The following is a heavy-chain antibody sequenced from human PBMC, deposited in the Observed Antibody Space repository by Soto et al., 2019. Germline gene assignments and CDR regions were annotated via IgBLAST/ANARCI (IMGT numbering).Heavy chain of an antibody. CDR2: MNPNSGNT. CDR1: GYTFTSYD. V-gene: IGHV1-8*02. Sequence: ASVKVSCKASGYTFTSYDINWVLQATGQVLEWMGCMNPNSGNTGYAQKFQGRFTMTRNTSISTAYMELSSLRSEDTAVYYCARGLSVAARPVVWGQGTLVTVSS. D-gene: IGHD6-6*01. CDR3: ARGLSVAARPVV. J-gene: IGHJ4*02.